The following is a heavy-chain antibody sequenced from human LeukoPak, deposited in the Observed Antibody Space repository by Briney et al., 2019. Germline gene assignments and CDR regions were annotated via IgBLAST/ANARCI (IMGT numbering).Heavy chain of an antibody. CDR3: ANLADSNPYYFDY. CDR2: IYHSGST. D-gene: IGHD4-11*01. J-gene: IGHJ4*02. CDR1: GGSISSGGYY. V-gene: IGHV4-30-2*01. Sequence: SSETLSLTCTVSGGSISSGGYYWSWIRQPPGKGLEWIGYIYHSGSTYYYPSLKSRVTISVDRSKNQFSLKLSSVTAADTAVYYCANLADSNPYYFDYWGQGTLVTVSS.